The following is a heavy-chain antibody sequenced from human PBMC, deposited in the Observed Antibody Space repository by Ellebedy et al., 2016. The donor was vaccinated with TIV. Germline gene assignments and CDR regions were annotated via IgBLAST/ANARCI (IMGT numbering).Heavy chain of an antibody. J-gene: IGHJ4*01. CDR1: GFIFSDAA. V-gene: IGHV3-64D*06. D-gene: IGHD5-18*01. CDR2: ITSISDYT. CDR3: VKRQADTAVVPYFHY. Sequence: GESLKISCSASGFIFSDAAMHWVRQGPGKGLEYVGGITSISDYTFNADSVKGRFTISRDNSKNTLYLPMTSLRLEDTGFYYFVKRQADTAVVPYFHYWGHGSLVTVSS.